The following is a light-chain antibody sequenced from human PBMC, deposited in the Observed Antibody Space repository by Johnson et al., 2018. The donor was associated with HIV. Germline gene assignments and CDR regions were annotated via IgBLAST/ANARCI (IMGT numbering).Light chain of an antibody. V-gene: IGLV1-51*02. CDR3: GTWDSSLSAEV. CDR1: SSNIGNHY. CDR2: END. J-gene: IGLJ1*01. Sequence: QSVLTQPPSVSAAPGQKVTISCSGSSSNIGNHYVSWYQHLPGTAPKLLIYENDKRPYGIPARFSGSKSGTSATLGITGLQTGDEAHYYCGTWDSSLSAEVFGTGTKVTVL.